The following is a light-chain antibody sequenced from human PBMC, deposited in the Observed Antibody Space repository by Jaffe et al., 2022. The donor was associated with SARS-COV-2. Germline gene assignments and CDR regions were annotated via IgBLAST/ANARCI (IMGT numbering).Light chain of an antibody. CDR2: VNSDGSH. V-gene: IGLV4-69*01. Sequence: QLVLTQSPSASASLGASVKLTCTLSSGHSSNAITWHQQQAEKGPRYLMKVNSDGSHIKGDGIPDRFSGSSSGAERYLTISSLQSEDEADYYCQTWAPGIRVFGGGTKLTVL. CDR3: QTWAPGIRV. CDR1: SGHSSNA. J-gene: IGLJ3*02.